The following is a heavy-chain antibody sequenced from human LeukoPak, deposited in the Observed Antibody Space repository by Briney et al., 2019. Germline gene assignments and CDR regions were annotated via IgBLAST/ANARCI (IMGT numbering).Heavy chain of an antibody. CDR1: GFTFDDSG. Sequence: GGSLRLSCAGSGFTFDDSGMNWVRQAPGKGLEWVSYISSSSSTIYYADSVKGRFTISRDNAKNSLYLQMNSLRDEDTAVYYCATTENYDFWSGYLFDYWGQGTLVTVSS. D-gene: IGHD3-3*01. CDR2: ISSSSSTI. V-gene: IGHV3-48*02. CDR3: ATTENYDFWSGYLFDY. J-gene: IGHJ4*02.